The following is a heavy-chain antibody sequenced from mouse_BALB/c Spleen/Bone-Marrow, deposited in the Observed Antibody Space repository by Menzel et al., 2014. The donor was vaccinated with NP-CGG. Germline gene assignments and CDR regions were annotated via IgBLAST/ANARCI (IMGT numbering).Heavy chain of an antibody. CDR2: INPSTGYT. CDR1: GYTFTSYW. CDR3: ASGLEGFAY. V-gene: IGHV1-7*01. J-gene: IGHJ3*01. D-gene: IGHD2-10*02. Sequence: VQLQESGAELAKPGASVKMSCKASGYTFTSYWMHWVKQRPGQGLEWIGYINPSTGYTEYNQKFKDKATSTADKSSSTAYMQLSSLTSEDSAVYYCASGLEGFAYWGQGTLVTVSA.